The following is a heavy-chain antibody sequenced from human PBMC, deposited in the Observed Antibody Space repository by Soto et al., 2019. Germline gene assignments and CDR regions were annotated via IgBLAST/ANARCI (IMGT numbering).Heavy chain of an antibody. CDR2: IVVGSGNT. CDR1: GFTFTSSA. Sequence: SVKVSCKASGFTFTSSAMQWVRQARGQRLEWIGWIVVGSGNTNYAQKFQERVTITRDMSTSTAYMELSSLRSEDTAVYYCAALPDFYYYYMDVWGKGTTVTVSS. V-gene: IGHV1-58*02. J-gene: IGHJ6*03. CDR3: AALPDFYYYYMDV.